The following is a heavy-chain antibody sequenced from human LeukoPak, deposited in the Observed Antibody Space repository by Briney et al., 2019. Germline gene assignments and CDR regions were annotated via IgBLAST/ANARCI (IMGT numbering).Heavy chain of an antibody. CDR1: RFTFSSYA. Sequence: GGSLRLSCAASRFTFSSYAMSWVRQAPWKGLEWVSAISGSGGSTYYADSVKGRFTISRDNSKNTLYLQMNSLRAEDTAVYYCAKSLITIFGVVPFDYWGQGTLVTVSS. J-gene: IGHJ4*02. V-gene: IGHV3-23*01. CDR3: AKSLITIFGVVPFDY. CDR2: ISGSGGST. D-gene: IGHD3-3*01.